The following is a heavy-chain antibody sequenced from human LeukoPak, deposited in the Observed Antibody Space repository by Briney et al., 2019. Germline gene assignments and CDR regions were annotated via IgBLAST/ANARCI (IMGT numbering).Heavy chain of an antibody. J-gene: IGHJ4*02. Sequence: GGSLRLSCAASGFTFSSHAMHWVRQAPGKGLEWVALISYDGSNKYYADSVKGRFTISRDNFRNTLYLQMNSLIAEDTAVYYCARDRQGGNWGDFDFWGQGTLVTVSS. CDR1: GFTFSSHA. V-gene: IGHV3-30-3*01. CDR2: ISYDGSNK. CDR3: ARDRQGGNWGDFDF. D-gene: IGHD3-16*01.